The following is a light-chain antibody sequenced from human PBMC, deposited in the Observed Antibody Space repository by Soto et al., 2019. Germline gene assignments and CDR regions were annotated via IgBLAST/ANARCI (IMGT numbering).Light chain of an antibody. J-gene: IGLJ7*01. V-gene: IGLV1-47*01. CDR3: AAWDDSLSGPV. CDR2: RNN. CDR1: SSNIGSNY. Sequence: QSVLTQPPSASGTPGQRVTISCSGSSSNIGSNYVYWYQQLPGTAPKLLTYRNNQRPSGVPDRFSGSKSGTSASLAISGLRSEDEADYYCAAWDDSLSGPVFGGGTQRTVL.